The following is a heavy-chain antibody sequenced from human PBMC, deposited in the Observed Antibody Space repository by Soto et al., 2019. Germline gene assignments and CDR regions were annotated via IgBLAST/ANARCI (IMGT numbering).Heavy chain of an antibody. Sequence: GGSLRLSCAASGFTFSSYAMSWVRQAPGKGLEWVSAISGSGGSTYYADSVKGRFTISRDNSKNTLYLQMNSLRAEDTAVYYCAKFAYDFWSGYSGPNTNCYYYYGMDVWGQGTTVTVSS. CDR1: GFTFSSYA. D-gene: IGHD3-3*01. V-gene: IGHV3-23*01. CDR2: ISGSGGST. CDR3: AKFAYDFWSGYSGPNTNCYYYYGMDV. J-gene: IGHJ6*02.